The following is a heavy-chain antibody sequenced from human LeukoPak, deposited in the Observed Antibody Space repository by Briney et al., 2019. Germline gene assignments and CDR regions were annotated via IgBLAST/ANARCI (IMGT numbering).Heavy chain of an antibody. CDR3: TRSEGGYWFDP. D-gene: IGHD1-26*01. V-gene: IGHV3-48*01. Sequence: GGSLRLSCAASGFTFSSYSMNWVRQAPGKGLEWVSYISSSSSTIYYAGSVKGRFTISRDNAKNSLYLQMNSLRAEDTAVYYCTRSEGGYWFDPWGQGTLVTVSS. J-gene: IGHJ5*02. CDR1: GFTFSSYS. CDR2: ISSSSSTI.